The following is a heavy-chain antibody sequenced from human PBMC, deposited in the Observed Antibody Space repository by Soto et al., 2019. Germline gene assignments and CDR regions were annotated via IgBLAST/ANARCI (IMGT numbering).Heavy chain of an antibody. CDR2: IYYSVTT. V-gene: IGHV4-39*01. D-gene: IGHD3-10*01. Sequence: QLHLQESGPGLVNPSETLSLTCTVSGCSISTSSYSWGWLRQPPGNGREWIGTIYYSVTTYYNPCLKTRVTMSVDTSNTQLALKLRSVTAADTAVYYCARQWYFHGSPCHINYWGQGTLVTVSS. CDR1: GCSISTSSYS. CDR3: ARQWYFHGSPCHINY. J-gene: IGHJ4*02.